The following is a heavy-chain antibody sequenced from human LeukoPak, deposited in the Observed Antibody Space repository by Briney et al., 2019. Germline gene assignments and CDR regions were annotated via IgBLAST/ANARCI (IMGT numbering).Heavy chain of an antibody. Sequence: GGSLRLSCAASGFTFSSYGMHWVRQAPGRGLEWVAVIWYGGSNKYYADSVKGRFTISRDNSKNTLYLQMNSLRAEDTAVYYCAKEGTYYYGSGSYYDYWGQGTLVTVSS. V-gene: IGHV3-30*02. D-gene: IGHD3-10*01. CDR1: GFTFSSYG. CDR3: AKEGTYYYGSGSYYDY. CDR2: IWYGGSNK. J-gene: IGHJ4*02.